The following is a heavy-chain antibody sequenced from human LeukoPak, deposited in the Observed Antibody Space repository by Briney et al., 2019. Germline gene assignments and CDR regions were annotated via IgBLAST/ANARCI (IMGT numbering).Heavy chain of an antibody. CDR3: ARKSSSRDWFDP. CDR2: INHSGST. V-gene: IGHV4-34*01. D-gene: IGHD6-13*01. J-gene: IGHJ5*02. Sequence: SETLSLTCAVYGGSFSGYYWSWIRQPPGKGLEWIGEINHSGSTNYNPSHKSRVTISVDTSKNQFSLKLSSVTAADTAVYYCARKSSSRDWFDPWGQGTLVTVSS. CDR1: GGSFSGYY.